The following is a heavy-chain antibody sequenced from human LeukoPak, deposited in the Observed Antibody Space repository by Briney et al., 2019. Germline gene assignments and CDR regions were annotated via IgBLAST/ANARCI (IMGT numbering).Heavy chain of an antibody. CDR1: GFTFSTFT. CDR3: ATYRQVLLPFES. V-gene: IGHV3-23*01. J-gene: IGHJ4*02. Sequence: GGSLRLSCAASGFTFSTFTMIWVRQPPGKGLEWVSSILPSGGEIHYADSVRGRFTISRDNSKSTLSLQMNSLRAEDTAIYYCATYRQVLLPFESWGQGTLVTVSS. CDR2: ILPSGGEI. D-gene: IGHD2-8*02.